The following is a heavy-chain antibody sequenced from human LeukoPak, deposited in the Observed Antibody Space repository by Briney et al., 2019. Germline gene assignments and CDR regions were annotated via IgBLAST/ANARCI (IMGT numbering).Heavy chain of an antibody. Sequence: ASVKVSCQASGYTFLGYYMHWVRQAPGQGLEWMGWINPNSGGTKSAQKFQGRVTMTRDTSINTAYMELSSLRSDDTAVYCCARESLGATWVVCDYWGQGTLVTVSS. V-gene: IGHV1-2*02. CDR3: ARESLGATWVVCDY. D-gene: IGHD1-26*01. CDR2: INPNSGGT. J-gene: IGHJ4*02. CDR1: GYTFLGYY.